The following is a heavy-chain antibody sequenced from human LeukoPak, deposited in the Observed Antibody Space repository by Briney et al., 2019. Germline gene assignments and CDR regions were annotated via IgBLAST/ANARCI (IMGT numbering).Heavy chain of an antibody. CDR1: GFTFSSYS. J-gene: IGHJ4*02. CDR2: ISSSSSYI. CDR3: ARVGGYSYGYMDY. V-gene: IGHV3-21*01. D-gene: IGHD5-18*01. Sequence: GGSLRLSCAASGFTFSSYSMNWVRQAPGKGLEWVSSISSSSSYIYYADSVKGRFTISRDNAKNSLYLQMNSLRAEDTAVYYCARVGGYSYGYMDYWGQGTLVTVSS.